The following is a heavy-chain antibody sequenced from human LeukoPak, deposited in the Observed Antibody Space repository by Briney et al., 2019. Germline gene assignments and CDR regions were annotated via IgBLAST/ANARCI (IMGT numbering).Heavy chain of an antibody. CDR3: ARGSIVGATFDYFDY. J-gene: IGHJ4*02. CDR2: INPSGGST. V-gene: IGHV1-46*01. D-gene: IGHD1-26*01. CDR1: GYTFASYY. Sequence: GASVTVSCKASGYTFASYYMHWVRQAPGQGLEWMGLINPSGGSTSYAQKFQGRVTMTRDTSISTAYMDLSRLRSDDTAVYYCARGSIVGATFDYFDYWGQGTLVTVSS.